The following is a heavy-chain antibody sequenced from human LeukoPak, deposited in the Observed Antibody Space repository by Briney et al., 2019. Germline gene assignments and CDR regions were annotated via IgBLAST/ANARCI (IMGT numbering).Heavy chain of an antibody. D-gene: IGHD3-22*01. CDR1: GFTFSSYW. CDR3: CHYYDSSGYQGDAFDI. V-gene: IGHV3-74*01. CDR2: INSDGSST. J-gene: IGHJ3*02. Sequence: GGSLRLSCAASGFTFSSYWMHWVRQAPGKGLVWVSRINSDGSSTSYADSVKGRFTISRDNAKNTLYLQMNSLRAEDTAVYYCCHYYDSSGYQGDAFDIWGQGTMVTVSS.